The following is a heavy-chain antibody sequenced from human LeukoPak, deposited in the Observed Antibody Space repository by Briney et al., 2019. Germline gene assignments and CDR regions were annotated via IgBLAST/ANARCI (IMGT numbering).Heavy chain of an antibody. D-gene: IGHD1-26*01. CDR2: IHYTGRT. CDR3: ARGRVGGNY. CDR1: GGSISGYY. V-gene: IGHV4-59*08. Sequence: KPSETLSLTCTVSGGSISGYYWSWIRQPPGKGLEWIGYIHYTGRTTYNPSLRSRVTISVDTSKNQFSLNLSSVAAADTAVYYCARGRVGGNYWGQGTLVTASS. J-gene: IGHJ4*02.